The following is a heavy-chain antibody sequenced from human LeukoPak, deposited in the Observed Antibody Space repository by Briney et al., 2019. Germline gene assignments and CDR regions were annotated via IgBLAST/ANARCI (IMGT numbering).Heavy chain of an antibody. CDR3: AKEIAAAGTGYYYYGVDV. CDR1: GFTFSSYG. J-gene: IGHJ6*02. Sequence: PGGSLRLSCAASGFTFSSYGMHWVRQAPGKGLEWVAVISYDGSNKYYADSVKGRFTISRDNSKNTLYLQMNSLRAEDTAVYYCAKEIAAAGTGYYYYGVDVWGQGTTVTVSS. D-gene: IGHD6-13*01. V-gene: IGHV3-30*18. CDR2: ISYDGSNK.